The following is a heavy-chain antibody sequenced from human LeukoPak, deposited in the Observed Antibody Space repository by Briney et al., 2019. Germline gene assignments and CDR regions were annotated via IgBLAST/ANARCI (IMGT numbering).Heavy chain of an antibody. CDR3: ARGSGGHTY. J-gene: IGHJ4*02. CDR2: IKQDGSEK. V-gene: IGHV3-7*01. Sequence: GGSLRLSCAASGFSFSSHWMTWVRQAPGKGLEWVANIKQDGSEKNYVDSVKGRFTILRDNAKNSLYLQMDGLRAEDTAVYYCARGSGGHTYWGQGTLVTVSS. D-gene: IGHD3-10*01. CDR1: GFSFSSHW.